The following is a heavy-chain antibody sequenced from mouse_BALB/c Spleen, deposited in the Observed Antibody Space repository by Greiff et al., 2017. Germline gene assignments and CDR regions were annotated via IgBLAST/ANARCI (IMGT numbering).Heavy chain of an antibody. J-gene: IGHJ3*01. V-gene: IGHV2-3*01. D-gene: IGHD2-1*01. CDR3: AKTCYVNYVWFAY. Sequence: QVQLKESGPGLVAPSQSLSITCTVSGFSLTSYGVSWVRQPPGKGLVWLGVIWGDGSTNYHSALISSLSISKDNTKSQVFLNLNSLQTDDTATYYCAKTCYVNYVWFAYWGQGTLVTVSA. CDR2: IWGDGST. CDR1: GFSLTSYG.